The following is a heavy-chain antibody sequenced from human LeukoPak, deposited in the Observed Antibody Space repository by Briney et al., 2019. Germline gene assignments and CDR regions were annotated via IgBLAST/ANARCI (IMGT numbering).Heavy chain of an antibody. V-gene: IGHV3-74*01. CDR2: IKIDGSNT. Sequence: PGRSLRLSCAASGFAFSSYWMHWVRQAPGHGLVWVSRIKIDGSNTNSADSVKGRFTISRDNAKNTLYLQMNSLRAEDTAVYYCARGGSPPEALGDTFDIWGQGTMVTVSS. J-gene: IGHJ3*02. D-gene: IGHD1-26*01. CDR3: ARGGSPPEALGDTFDI. CDR1: GFAFSSYW.